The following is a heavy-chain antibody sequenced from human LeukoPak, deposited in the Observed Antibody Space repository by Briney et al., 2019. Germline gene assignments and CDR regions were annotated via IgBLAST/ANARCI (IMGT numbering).Heavy chain of an antibody. CDR3: ARRLTQYDCFDP. CDR2: TYYRSTWYN. V-gene: IGHV6-1*01. CDR1: GDSVSSNSVT. Sequence: SQTLSLTCAISGDSVSSNSVTWNWIRQSPSRGLKWLGRTYYRSTWYNDYAVSVRGRITVNPDTSKNQFSLHLNSVTPEDTAVYYCARRLTQYDCFDPWGQGILVTVSS. D-gene: IGHD2-2*01. J-gene: IGHJ5*02.